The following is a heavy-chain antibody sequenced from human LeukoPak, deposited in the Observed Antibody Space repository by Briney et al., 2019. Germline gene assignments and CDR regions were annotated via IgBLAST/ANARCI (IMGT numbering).Heavy chain of an antibody. CDR3: ARGSGGFDY. CDR1: GFTFSSYW. V-gene: IGHV3-74*01. J-gene: IGHJ4*02. Sequence: GGSLRLSCEASGFTFSSYWMHWVRQVPGKGLVWVAHINNPGTGTTYADAVKGRFTISRDNAKNTLYLQMNSLRAGDTAIYYCARGSGGFDYWGQGTLITVSS. CDR2: INNPGTGT. D-gene: IGHD3-3*01.